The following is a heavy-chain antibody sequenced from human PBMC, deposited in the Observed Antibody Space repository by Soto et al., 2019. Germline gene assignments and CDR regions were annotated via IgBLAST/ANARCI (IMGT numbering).Heavy chain of an antibody. CDR1: GGTFSNDI. D-gene: IGHD1-1*01. V-gene: IGHV1-69*08. CDR2: INPLVDTI. CDR3: ARDQSWHDLVWWFDP. Sequence: SVKVSCKTSGGTFSNDIITWVRQAPGQGLEWMGRINPLVDTISYAQKFQGRVTMTKDKSTGTVYMELNSLTSEDTAVYYCARDQSWHDLVWWFDPWGQG. J-gene: IGHJ5*02.